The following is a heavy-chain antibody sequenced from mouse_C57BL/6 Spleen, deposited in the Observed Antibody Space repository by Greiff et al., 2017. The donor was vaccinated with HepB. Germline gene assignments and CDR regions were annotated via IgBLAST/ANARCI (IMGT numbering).Heavy chain of an antibody. J-gene: IGHJ2*01. CDR1: GYAFSSSW. Sequence: VQLKESGPELVKPGASVKISCKASGYAFSSSWMNWVKQRPGKGLEWIGRIYPGDGDTNYNGKFKGKATLTADKSSSTAYMQLSSLTSEDSAVYFCARSTVVDYWGQGTTLTVSS. CDR3: ARSTVVDY. D-gene: IGHD1-1*01. CDR2: IYPGDGDT. V-gene: IGHV1-82*01.